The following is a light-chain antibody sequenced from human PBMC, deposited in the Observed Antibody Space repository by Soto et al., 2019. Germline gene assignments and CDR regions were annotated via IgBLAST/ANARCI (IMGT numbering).Light chain of an antibody. V-gene: IGKV1-27*01. CDR3: HSYSTDPST. CDR2: AAT. Sequence: DFQMTQSPSSLSASVGDRVTITCRASQDISNYIAWYHQKPGKVPELLIYAATTLQSGVPARFSGSRSGTDFILTISSLQPEDVATYYCHSYSTDPSTFGQGTRLEIK. J-gene: IGKJ5*01. CDR1: QDISNY.